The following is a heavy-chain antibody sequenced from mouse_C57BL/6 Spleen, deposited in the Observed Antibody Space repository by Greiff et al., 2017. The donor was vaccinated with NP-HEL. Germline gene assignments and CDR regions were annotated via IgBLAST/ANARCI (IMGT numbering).Heavy chain of an antibody. J-gene: IGHJ1*03. D-gene: IGHD1-1*01. CDR3: TRGYYYYGSSLYWYFDV. CDR1: GFNIKDYY. V-gene: IGHV14-1*01. Sequence: EVQLQQSGAELVRPGASVKLSCTASGFNIKDYYMHWVKQRPEQGLEWIGRIDPEDGDTEYAPKFQGKATMTADTSSNTAYLQLSSLTSEDTAVYYCTRGYYYYGSSLYWYFDVWGTGTTVTVSS. CDR2: IDPEDGDT.